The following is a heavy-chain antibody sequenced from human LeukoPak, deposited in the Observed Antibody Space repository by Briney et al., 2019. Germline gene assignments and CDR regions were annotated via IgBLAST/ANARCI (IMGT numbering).Heavy chain of an antibody. Sequence: GGSLRLSCAASGFTFSSYAMTWVRQAPGKGLEWVSTINGNGGSTYYADSVKGRFTISRDNSKNTLYLQMNSLRAEDTAVYYCAKRYSASTPYNFDYWGQGTLVTVSS. CDR1: GFTFSSYA. J-gene: IGHJ4*02. CDR3: AKRYSASTPYNFDY. CDR2: INGNGGST. V-gene: IGHV3-23*01. D-gene: IGHD5-12*01.